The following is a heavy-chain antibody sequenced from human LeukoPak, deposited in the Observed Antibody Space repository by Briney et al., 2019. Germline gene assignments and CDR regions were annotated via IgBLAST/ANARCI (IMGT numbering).Heavy chain of an antibody. J-gene: IGHJ4*02. V-gene: IGHV4-34*01. CDR2: INHSGST. D-gene: IGHD1-26*01. Sequence: PSETLSLTCAVSGGSFSGYYWSWIRQPPGKGLEWIGEINHSGSTNYNPSLKRRVTISVDTSKNQFSLKLSSVTAADTAVYFCARGLWAPRFDCWGQGTLVTVSS. CDR3: ARGLWAPRFDC. CDR1: GGSFSGYY.